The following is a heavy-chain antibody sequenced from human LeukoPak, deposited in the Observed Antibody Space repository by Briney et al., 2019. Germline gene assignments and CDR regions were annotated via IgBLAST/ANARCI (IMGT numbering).Heavy chain of an antibody. D-gene: IGHD5-18*01. CDR1: GYTFTSYG. CDR2: ISAYNGST. Sequence: ASVKVSCKASGYTFTSYGISWVRQAPGQGREWMGWISAYNGSTNYAQKLQGRVTMTTDTSTSTAYMELRSLRSVDTAVYYCARDRPIQLWSNNWFDPWGQGTLVTVSS. CDR3: ARDRPIQLWSNNWFDP. J-gene: IGHJ5*02. V-gene: IGHV1-18*01.